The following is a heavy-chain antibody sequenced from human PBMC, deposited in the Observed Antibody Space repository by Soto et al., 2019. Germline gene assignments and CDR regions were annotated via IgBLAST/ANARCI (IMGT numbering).Heavy chain of an antibody. CDR2: IWYDGSNK. CDR3: ARESGVGATAGMLGRYIDY. V-gene: IGHV3-33*01. J-gene: IGHJ4*02. Sequence: PGGSLRLSCAASGFTFSSYGMHWVRQAPGKGLEWVAVIWYDGSNKYYADSVKGRFTISRDNSKNTLYLQMNSLRAEDTAVYYCARESGVGATAGMLGRYIDYWGQGTLVTVSS. D-gene: IGHD1-26*01. CDR1: GFTFSSYG.